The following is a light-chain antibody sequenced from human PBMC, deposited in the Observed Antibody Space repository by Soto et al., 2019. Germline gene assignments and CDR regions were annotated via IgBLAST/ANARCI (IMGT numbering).Light chain of an antibody. J-gene: IGKJ4*01. CDR3: QQRTIWPLT. V-gene: IGKV3-11*01. Sequence: EIVLTQSPATLSLSPGERATLSCRASQSVTKYLSWYQQKPGQAPRLLIYDASNRATGIPARFSGSGSGTDFTLTISSLEPVDFAVYYCQQRTIWPLTFGGGTKVEIK. CDR2: DAS. CDR1: QSVTKY.